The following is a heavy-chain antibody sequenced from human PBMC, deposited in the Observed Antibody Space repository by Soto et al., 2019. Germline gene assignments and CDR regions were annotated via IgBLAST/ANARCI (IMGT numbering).Heavy chain of an antibody. D-gene: IGHD6-25*01. CDR2: IYYSGST. CDR3: AKKRVYSSAGDGFDP. J-gene: IGHJ5*02. V-gene: IGHV4-59*01. Sequence: SETLSLTCTVSGGSISGYYWSWIRQPPGKGLEWIGYIYYSGSTNYNPSLKSRVTISVDTSKNQFSLKLSSVTAADTAVYYCAKKRVYSSAGDGFDPWGQGTLVTVSS. CDR1: GGSISGYY.